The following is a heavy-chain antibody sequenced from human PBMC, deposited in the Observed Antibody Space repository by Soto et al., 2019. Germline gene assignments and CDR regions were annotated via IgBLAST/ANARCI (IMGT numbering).Heavy chain of an antibody. Sequence: QVLLVQSGGEVKKPGASVKVSCKASGYTFSSYGINWVRQAPGQGLEWLGWVSAYNDNIDYAQTFQGRVTMTTDKSTNTAYMELRSLSSDDTAVYYCARGNYYDRRGYFSALDIWGQGTMVTVSS. D-gene: IGHD3-22*01. CDR2: VSAYNDNI. CDR1: GYTFSSYG. J-gene: IGHJ3*02. CDR3: ARGNYYDRRGYFSALDI. V-gene: IGHV1-18*01.